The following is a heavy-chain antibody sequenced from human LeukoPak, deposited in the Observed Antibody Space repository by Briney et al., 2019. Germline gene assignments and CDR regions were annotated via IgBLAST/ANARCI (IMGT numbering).Heavy chain of an antibody. D-gene: IGHD6-13*01. CDR3: ARPGSTNYYFDY. CDR1: GGSISSSSYY. Sequence: SETLSLTCTVSGGSISSSSYYWGWIRQPSGEELEWIGSIYYSGSTYYNPSLKSRVTISVDTSKNQFSLKLSSVTAADTAVYYCARPGSTNYYFDYWGQGTLVTVSS. V-gene: IGHV4-39*01. J-gene: IGHJ4*02. CDR2: IYYSGST.